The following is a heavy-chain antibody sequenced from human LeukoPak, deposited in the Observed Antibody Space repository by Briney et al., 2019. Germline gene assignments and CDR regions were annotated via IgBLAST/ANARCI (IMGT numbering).Heavy chain of an antibody. D-gene: IGHD3-16*02. Sequence: SETLSLACTVSNYSISTDYYWGWIRQPPGKGLEWIGTMYHSGSTYYNPSLKSRVTISVDTSKNQFSLKLSSVTAADTAVYYCARYDVWGSYRAFDYWGQGTLVTVSS. J-gene: IGHJ4*02. V-gene: IGHV4-38-2*02. CDR2: MYHSGST. CDR3: ARYDVWGSYRAFDY. CDR1: NYSISTDYY.